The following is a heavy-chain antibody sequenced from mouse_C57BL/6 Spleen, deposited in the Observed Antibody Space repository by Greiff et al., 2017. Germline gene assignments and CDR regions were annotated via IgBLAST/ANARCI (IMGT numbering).Heavy chain of an antibody. D-gene: IGHD2-1*01. V-gene: IGHV1-74*01. Sequence: QVQLQQPGAELVKPGASVKVSCKASGYTFPSYWMHWVKQRPGQGLEWIGRIHPSDSDTTYNQKFKGKAPLTVDKSSSTAYMQLSSLLTEESAEDYGAISSDGNYPDWLAYWGQGTLVTVSA. CDR1: GYTFPSYW. CDR3: AISSDGNYPDWLAY. J-gene: IGHJ3*01. CDR2: IHPSDSDT.